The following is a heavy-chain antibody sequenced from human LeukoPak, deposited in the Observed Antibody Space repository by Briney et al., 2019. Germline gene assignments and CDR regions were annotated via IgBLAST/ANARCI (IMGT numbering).Heavy chain of an antibody. CDR1: GFTFSSYA. CDR2: ISSNGGST. V-gene: IGHV3-64*01. D-gene: IGHD5-12*01. CDR3: AKGGGYEAQYYYYYLDV. Sequence: GGSLRLSCAASGFTFSSYAMHWVRQAPGKGLEYVSAISSNGGSTYYANSVKGRFTISRDNSKNTLYLQMGSLRAEDMAVYYCAKGGGYEAQYYYYYLDVWGKGTTVTISS. J-gene: IGHJ6*03.